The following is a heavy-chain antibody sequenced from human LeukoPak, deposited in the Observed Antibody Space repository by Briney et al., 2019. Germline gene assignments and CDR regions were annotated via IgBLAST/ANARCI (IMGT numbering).Heavy chain of an antibody. CDR1: GFTFSSYG. CDR2: IWYDGSHT. D-gene: IGHD3-10*01. Sequence: GGSLRLSCAASGFTFSSYGMHWVRQTPGKGLEWVALIWYDGSHTYYADSVKGRFTISRDNSKNTLYLQMNSLRAEDTAVYYCAREMPGGYYGSGTSPPYYYGMDVWGQGTTVPVSS. V-gene: IGHV3-33*01. J-gene: IGHJ6*02. CDR3: AREMPGGYYGSGTSPPYYYGMDV.